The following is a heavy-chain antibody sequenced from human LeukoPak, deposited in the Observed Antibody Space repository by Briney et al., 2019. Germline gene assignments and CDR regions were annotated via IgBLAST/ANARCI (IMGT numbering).Heavy chain of an antibody. CDR2: IYHSGGI. Sequence: SETLSLTCTVSGGSISSPNWWSWVRQTPGKGLEWIGEIYHSGGINYNPSLRSRVIMSVDKSKNQFSLKLTSVTAADTALYYCARPYNWNGVFDYWGQGTLVTVSS. CDR3: ARPYNWNGVFDY. J-gene: IGHJ4*02. CDR1: GGSISSPNW. D-gene: IGHD1-20*01. V-gene: IGHV4-4*02.